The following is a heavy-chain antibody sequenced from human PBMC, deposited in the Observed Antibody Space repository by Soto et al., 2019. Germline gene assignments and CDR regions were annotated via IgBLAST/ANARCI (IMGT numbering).Heavy chain of an antibody. Sequence: SETMSLSWTVACGSIRNRGYCWSWIRQHPGKGLEWIGYIYYSGSTYYNPSLKSRVTISVDTSKNQFSLKLSSVTAADTAVYYCARGVPNSLEFDYWGQGTLVTVSS. D-gene: IGHD1-1*01. CDR1: CGSIRNRGYC. V-gene: IGHV4-31*02. CDR3: ARGVPNSLEFDY. CDR2: IYYSGST. J-gene: IGHJ4*02.